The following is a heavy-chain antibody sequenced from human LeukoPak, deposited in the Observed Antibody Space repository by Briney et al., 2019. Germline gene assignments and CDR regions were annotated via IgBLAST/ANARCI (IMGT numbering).Heavy chain of an antibody. CDR3: ARDSSQFDPHYYGSGSPGGMDV. J-gene: IGHJ6*02. CDR1: GFTFSSYA. D-gene: IGHD3-10*01. CDR2: ISYDGSNK. V-gene: IGHV3-30-3*01. Sequence: GRSLRLSCAASGFTFSSYAMHWVRQAPGKGLEWVAVISYDGSNKYYADSVKGRFTISRDNSKNTLYLQMNSLRAEDTAVYYCARDSSQFDPHYYGSGSPGGMDVWGQGTTVTVSS.